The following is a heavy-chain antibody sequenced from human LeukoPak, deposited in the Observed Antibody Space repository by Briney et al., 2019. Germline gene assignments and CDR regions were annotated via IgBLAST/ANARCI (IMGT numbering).Heavy chain of an antibody. D-gene: IGHD5-18*01. CDR1: GYTFSSYG. CDR2: ISGYNGNT. Sequence: ASVKVSCKASGYTFSSYGISWVRQAPGQGLEWMGWISGYNGNTKYAQKVQDRVTMTTDTSTSTAYMGLRSLRSDDTAVYYCARDVDSTMMLFDYWGQGTLVTVSS. V-gene: IGHV1-18*01. J-gene: IGHJ4*02. CDR3: ARDVDSTMMLFDY.